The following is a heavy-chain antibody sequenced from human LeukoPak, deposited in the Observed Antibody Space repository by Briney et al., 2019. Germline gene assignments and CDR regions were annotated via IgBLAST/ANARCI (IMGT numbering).Heavy chain of an antibody. CDR3: ARLRVTGTPPYYFDY. D-gene: IGHD1-20*01. Sequence: SETLSLTCTVSGGSIGSYYWSWIRQPPGKGLEWIGYIYYSGSTNYNPSLKSRVTISVDTSKNQFSLKLSSVTAADTAVYYCARLRVTGTPPYYFDYWGQGTLVTVSS. J-gene: IGHJ4*02. CDR2: IYYSGST. CDR1: GGSIGSYY. V-gene: IGHV4-59*08.